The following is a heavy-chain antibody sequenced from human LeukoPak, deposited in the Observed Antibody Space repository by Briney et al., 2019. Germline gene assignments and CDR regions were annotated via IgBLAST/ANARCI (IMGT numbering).Heavy chain of an antibody. CDR1: GYTFTSYY. D-gene: IGHD4-17*01. CDR2: INPSGGST. CDR3: ARDKTGMTTVTTGGDY. V-gene: IGHV1-46*01. Sequence: ASVKVSCKASGYTFTSYYMHWVRQAPGQGLEWMGIINPSGGSTSYAQKFQGRVTMTRDTSTSTVYMELSSLRSEDTAAYYCARDKTGMTTVTTGGDYWGQGTLVTVSS. J-gene: IGHJ4*02.